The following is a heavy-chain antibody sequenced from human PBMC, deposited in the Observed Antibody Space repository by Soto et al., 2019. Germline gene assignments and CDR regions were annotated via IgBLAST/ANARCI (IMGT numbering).Heavy chain of an antibody. V-gene: IGHV4-39*01. J-gene: IGHJ6*02. CDR1: GGSISSSSYY. Sequence: PSETLSLTCTVSGGSISSSSYYWGWIRQPPGKGLEWIGSIYYSGSTYYNPSLKSRVTISVDTSKNQFSLKLSSVTAADTAVYYCARLGYGHGYDILTGNYYYYGMDVWGQGTTVTVSS. CDR3: ARLGYGHGYDILTGNYYYYGMDV. D-gene: IGHD3-9*01. CDR2: IYYSGST.